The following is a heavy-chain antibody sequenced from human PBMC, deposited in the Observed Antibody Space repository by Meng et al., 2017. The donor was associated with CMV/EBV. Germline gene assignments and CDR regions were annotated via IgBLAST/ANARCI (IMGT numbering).Heavy chain of an antibody. CDR3: ARASVNIGYCSSTSCYLYYYYGMDV. Sequence: GGSLRLSCAASGFTFSSYWMSWVRQAPGKGLEWAANIKQDGSEKYYVDSVKGRFTISRDNAKNSLYLQMNSLRAADTAVYYCARASVNIGYCSSTSCYLYYYYGMDVWGQGTTVTVSS. CDR2: IKQDGSEK. V-gene: IGHV3-7*01. J-gene: IGHJ6*02. D-gene: IGHD2-2*01. CDR1: GFTFSSYW.